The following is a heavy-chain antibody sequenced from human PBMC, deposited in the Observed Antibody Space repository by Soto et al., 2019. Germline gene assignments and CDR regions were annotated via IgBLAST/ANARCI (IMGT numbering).Heavy chain of an antibody. Sequence: GGSLRLSCAASGFTFSSYSKNWVRQAPGKGLEWVSSISSSSSYIYYADSVKGRFTISRDNAKNSLYLQMNSLRAEDTAVYYCARAMGGYSYGYTLDYWGQGTLVTVSS. V-gene: IGHV3-21*01. CDR2: ISSSSSYI. CDR1: GFTFSSYS. J-gene: IGHJ4*02. CDR3: ARAMGGYSYGYTLDY. D-gene: IGHD5-18*01.